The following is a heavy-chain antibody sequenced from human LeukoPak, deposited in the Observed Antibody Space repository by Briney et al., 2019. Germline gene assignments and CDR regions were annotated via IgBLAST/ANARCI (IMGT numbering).Heavy chain of an antibody. Sequence: PGGSLRLSCSASGFTFSTYWVHWVRQAPGKGLVWVSRINGDGGSRNYADSVKGRFTISRDNAKNTLYLQMSSLRVEDMAVYYCASASSHRTAAGGDYWGQGTLVTVST. CDR2: INGDGGSR. CDR3: ASASSHRTAAGGDY. D-gene: IGHD6-13*01. J-gene: IGHJ4*02. V-gene: IGHV3-74*01. CDR1: GFTFSTYW.